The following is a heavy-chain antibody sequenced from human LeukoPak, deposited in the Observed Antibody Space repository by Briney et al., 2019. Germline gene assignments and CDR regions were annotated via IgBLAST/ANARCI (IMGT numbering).Heavy chain of an antibody. CDR2: FTPIFGTA. CDR3: ARYSSSWEGGDWFDP. D-gene: IGHD6-13*01. CDR1: GGTSSSYA. J-gene: IGHJ5*02. Sequence: ASVKVSCKASGGTSSSYAISWVRQAPGQGLEWMGGFTPIFGTANYAQKFQGRVTITADESTSTAYMELSSLRSEDTAVYYCARYSSSWEGGDWFDPWGQGTLVTVSS. V-gene: IGHV1-69*13.